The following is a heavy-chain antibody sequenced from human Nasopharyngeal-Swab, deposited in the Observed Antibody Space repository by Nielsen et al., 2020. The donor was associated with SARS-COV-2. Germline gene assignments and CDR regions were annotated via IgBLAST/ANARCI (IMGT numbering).Heavy chain of an antibody. J-gene: IGHJ4*02. CDR1: GFTFSNAW. V-gene: IGHV3-15*01. Sequence: GGSLRLSCAASGFTFSNAWMSWVRQAPGKGLEWVGRIKSKTDGGTTDYAVPVKGRFTISRDDSKNTLYLQMNSLKTEDTAVYYCTTRRLWFGELLMSDYWGQGTLVTVSS. CDR3: TTRRLWFGELLMSDY. D-gene: IGHD3-10*01. CDR2: IKSKTDGGTT.